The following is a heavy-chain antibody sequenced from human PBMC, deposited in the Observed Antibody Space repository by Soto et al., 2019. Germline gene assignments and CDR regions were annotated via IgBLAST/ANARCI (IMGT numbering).Heavy chain of an antibody. CDR2: IYYSGRT. Sequence: QLQLQESGPGLVQPSETLYLTCTVSGGSISSSSYYWGWIRQPPGKGLAWIGSIYYSGRTYYNPTLKSRVTIYVYTSKNHFSRTLSSVHAADAAVDYCAIHYRGGDGIRFDPWGQGTLVTVSS. CDR3: AIHYRGGDGIRFDP. D-gene: IGHD1-26*01. CDR1: GGSISSSSYY. V-gene: IGHV4-39*01. J-gene: IGHJ5*02.